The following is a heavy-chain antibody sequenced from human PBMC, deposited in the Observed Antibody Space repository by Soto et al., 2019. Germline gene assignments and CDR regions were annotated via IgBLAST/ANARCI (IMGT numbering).Heavy chain of an antibody. CDR2: IWYDGSNK. CDR1: GFTFSSYG. J-gene: IGHJ6*02. D-gene: IGHD1-26*01. V-gene: IGHV3-33*01. CDR3: ARDHHSQVGATGMDV. Sequence: PGGSLRLSCAASGFTFSSYGMHWVRQAPGKGLEWVAVIWYDGSNKYYADSVKGRFTISRDNSKNTLYLQMNSLRAEDTAVYYCARDHHSQVGATGMDVWGQGTTVTVSS.